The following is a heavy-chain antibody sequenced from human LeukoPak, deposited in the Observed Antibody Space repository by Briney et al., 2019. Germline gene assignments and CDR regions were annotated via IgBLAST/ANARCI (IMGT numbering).Heavy chain of an antibody. J-gene: IGHJ5*02. CDR3: ARDDPYYYGSGSHYGPAVSGGRWFDP. D-gene: IGHD3-10*01. CDR2: IYHSGST. CDR1: GYSISSGYY. V-gene: IGHV4-38-2*02. Sequence: PSETRSLTCAVSGYSISSGYYWGWIRQPPGKGLEWIGSIYHSGSTYYNPSLKSRVTISVDTSKNQFSLKLSSVTAADTAVYYCARDDPYYYGSGSHYGPAVSGGRWFDPWGQGTLVTVSS.